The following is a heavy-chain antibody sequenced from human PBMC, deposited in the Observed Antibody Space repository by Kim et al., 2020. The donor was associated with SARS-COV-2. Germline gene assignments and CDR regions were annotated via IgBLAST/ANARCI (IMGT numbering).Heavy chain of an antibody. Sequence: GASLKISCKGSGYSFTSYWIGWVRQMPGKGLEWMGIIYPGDSDTRYSPSFQGQVTISADKSISTAYLQWSSLKASDTAMYYCARLLNPGYSPLGMDVWGQGTTVTVSS. J-gene: IGHJ6*02. CDR2: IYPGDSDT. D-gene: IGHD4-4*01. CDR3: ARLLNPGYSPLGMDV. V-gene: IGHV5-51*01. CDR1: GYSFTSYW.